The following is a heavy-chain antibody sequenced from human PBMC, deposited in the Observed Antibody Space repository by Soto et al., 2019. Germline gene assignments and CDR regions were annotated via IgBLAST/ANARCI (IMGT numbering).Heavy chain of an antibody. CDR2: ISYDGSNK. D-gene: IGHD3-3*01. CDR1: GFTFSSYG. J-gene: IGHJ6*02. Sequence: GGSLRLSCAASGFTFSSYGMHWVRQAPGKGLEWVAVISYDGSNKYYADSVKGRFTISRDNSKNTLYLQMNSLRAEDTAVYYCAKTINTAYYDFWSGYLPGGQYYYYGMGVWGQGTTVTVSS. CDR3: AKTINTAYYDFWSGYLPGGQYYYYGMGV. V-gene: IGHV3-30*18.